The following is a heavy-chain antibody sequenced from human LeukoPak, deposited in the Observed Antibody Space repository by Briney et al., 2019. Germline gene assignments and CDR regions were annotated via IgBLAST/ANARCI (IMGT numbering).Heavy chain of an antibody. CDR1: GFTFSSSW. D-gene: IGHD3-10*01. Sequence: GGSLRLSCVASGFTFSSSWMSWVRQGPGKGGEWVANIKQDGSEKYCVDSVKGRFTISRDNAKNSLYLQMNSLRAEDTAAYYCAREAGIPPSTRQWPTSVDYWGQGTLVTVSS. J-gene: IGHJ4*02. CDR2: IKQDGSEK. CDR3: AREAGIPPSTRQWPTSVDY. V-gene: IGHV3-7*05.